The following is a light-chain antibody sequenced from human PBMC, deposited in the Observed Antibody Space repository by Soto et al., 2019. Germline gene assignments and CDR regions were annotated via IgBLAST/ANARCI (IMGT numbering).Light chain of an antibody. CDR2: DAS. CDR3: QQYDNLPPLT. J-gene: IGKJ4*01. V-gene: IGKV1-33*01. CDR1: QDISNY. Sequence: DIPMTQSPSSLSASVGDRVTITCQASQDISNYLNWYQQKPGKAPKLLIFDASNLETGVPSRFSGSGSGTDFTFTISSLQPDDIATDYCQQYDNLPPLTFGGGTKVEIK.